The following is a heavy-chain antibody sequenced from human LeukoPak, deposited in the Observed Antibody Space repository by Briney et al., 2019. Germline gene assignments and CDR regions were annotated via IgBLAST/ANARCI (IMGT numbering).Heavy chain of an antibody. CDR1: GFTFDDYA. J-gene: IGHJ4*02. CDR3: AKDMGYSSSWTGGTLDY. Sequence: GRSLRLSCAASGFTFDDYAMHWVRQAPGKGLEWVSGISWNSGSIGYADTVKGRFTISRDNAKNSLYLQMNSLRAEDTALYYCAKDMGYSSSWTGGTLDYWGQGTLVTVSS. V-gene: IGHV3-9*01. D-gene: IGHD6-13*01. CDR2: ISWNSGSI.